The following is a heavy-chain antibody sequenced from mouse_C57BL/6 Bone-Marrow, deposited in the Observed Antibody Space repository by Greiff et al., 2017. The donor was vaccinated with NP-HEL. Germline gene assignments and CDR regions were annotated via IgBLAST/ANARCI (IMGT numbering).Heavy chain of an antibody. J-gene: IGHJ4*01. D-gene: IGHD2-4*01. CDR1: GFNIKDDY. CDR2: IDPENGDT. V-gene: IGHV14-4*01. CDR3: TLIYYDY. Sequence: DVHLVESGAELVRPGASVKLSCTASGFNIKDDYMHWVKQRPEQGLEWIGWIDPENGDTEYASKFQGKATITADTSSNTAYLQLSSLTSEDTAVYYCTLIYYDYGGQGTSVTVSS.